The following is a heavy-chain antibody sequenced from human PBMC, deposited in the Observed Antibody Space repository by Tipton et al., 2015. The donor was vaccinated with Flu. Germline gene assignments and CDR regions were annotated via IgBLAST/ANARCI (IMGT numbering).Heavy chain of an antibody. V-gene: IGHV4-31*03. Sequence: TLSLTCTVSGGSLSRGGHYWSWIRQHPGKGLEWIGYIFYSGSTYYNPSLKSRVIISVDTSKNQFSLKLSSVTAADTAVYYCARTTYYDSSGYSTPLHDYWGQGTLVTVSS. J-gene: IGHJ4*02. CDR3: ARTTYYDSSGYSTPLHDY. CDR1: GGSLSRGGHY. CDR2: IFYSGST. D-gene: IGHD3-22*01.